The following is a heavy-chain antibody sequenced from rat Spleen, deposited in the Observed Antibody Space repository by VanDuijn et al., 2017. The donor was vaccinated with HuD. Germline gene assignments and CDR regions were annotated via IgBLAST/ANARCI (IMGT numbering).Heavy chain of an antibody. CDR1: GFSLTSYH. CDR3: ARANRETYAHFDY. D-gene: IGHD3-4*01. J-gene: IGHJ2*01. V-gene: IGHV2-43*01. Sequence: QVQLKESGPGLVQPSQTLSLTCTVSGFSLTSYHVSWVRQPPGKGLEWMGVIWTGGTTAYNSLLESRLSITRDISKSQIFLKMNSLQTEATATYYCARANRETYAHFDYWGQGVMVTVSS. CDR2: IWTGGTT.